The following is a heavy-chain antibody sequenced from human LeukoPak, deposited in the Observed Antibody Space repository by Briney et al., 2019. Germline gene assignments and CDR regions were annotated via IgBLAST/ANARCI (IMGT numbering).Heavy chain of an antibody. CDR1: GYSINNYW. J-gene: IGHJ4*02. D-gene: IGHD5-18*01. Sequence: GESLKISCKGSGYSINNYWIGWVRQATGQGLEWMGWMNPNSGNTGYAQKFQGRVTMTRNTSISTAYMELSSLRSEDTAVYYCARVPIQLRPNGPNKPPRLYYFDYWGQGTLVTVSS. CDR3: ARVPIQLRPNGPNKPPRLYYFDY. V-gene: IGHV1-8*02. CDR2: MNPNSGNT.